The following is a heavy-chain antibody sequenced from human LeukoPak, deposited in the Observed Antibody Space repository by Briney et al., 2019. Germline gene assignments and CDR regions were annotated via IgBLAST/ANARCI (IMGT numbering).Heavy chain of an antibody. CDR2: IIPILGIA. J-gene: IGHJ4*02. V-gene: IGHV1-69*04. CDR1: GGTFSSYA. D-gene: IGHD5-18*01. Sequence: SVKVSCKASGGTFSSYAISWVRQAPGQGLEWMGRIIPILGIASYAQKFQGRVTITADKSTSTAYMELSSLRSEDTAVYYCASFNGGYSYGIDDYWGQGTLVTVSS. CDR3: ASFNGGYSYGIDDY.